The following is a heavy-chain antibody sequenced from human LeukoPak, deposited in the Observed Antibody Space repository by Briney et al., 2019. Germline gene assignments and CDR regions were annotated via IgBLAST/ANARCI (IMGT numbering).Heavy chain of an antibody. V-gene: IGHV5-51*03. Sequence: KPGESLKISCKGSGYNFTTYWIGWVRQLPGKGLEGMAMIYPGDSDTRYSPSFQGQVTISADKSIRTAYLQWSSLRASDTAMYYCARLGPPNCGGDCYSDYWGQGTLSTVSS. CDR2: IYPGDSDT. CDR1: GYNFTTYW. CDR3: ARLGPPNCGGDCYSDY. J-gene: IGHJ4*02. D-gene: IGHD2-21*02.